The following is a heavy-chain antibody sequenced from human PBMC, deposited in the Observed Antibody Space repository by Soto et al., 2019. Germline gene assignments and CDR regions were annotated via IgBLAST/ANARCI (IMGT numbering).Heavy chain of an antibody. Sequence: QVHLLQSGAEVQKPGASVKVSCKTSGYTFNDFGITWVRQAPGLGLEWLGWIYSKAGKMNFAPKFQNRVIMTTDTSTSTGFLELTSLTFDGSAISFCARDIAFDVDYWGQGTLVTV. CDR2: IYSKAGKM. V-gene: IGHV1-18*01. CDR3: ARDIAFDVDY. CDR1: GYTFNDFG. J-gene: IGHJ4*02. D-gene: IGHD2-15*01.